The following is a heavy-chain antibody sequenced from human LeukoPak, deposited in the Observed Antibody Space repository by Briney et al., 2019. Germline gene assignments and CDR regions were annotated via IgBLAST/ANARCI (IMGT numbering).Heavy chain of an antibody. V-gene: IGHV3-23*01. CDR2: ISSSGYTT. CDR3: AKEYCSGGSCYSGY. J-gene: IGHJ4*02. D-gene: IGHD2-15*01. CDR1: GFSFSSYA. Sequence: PGGSQRLSCAASGFSFSSYAMSWVRQAPGKGLEWVSAISSSGYTTYYADSVKGRFSISRDNSKNTVYLQMSSLRGEDTAVYHCAKEYCSGGSCYSGYWGQGALVTVSS.